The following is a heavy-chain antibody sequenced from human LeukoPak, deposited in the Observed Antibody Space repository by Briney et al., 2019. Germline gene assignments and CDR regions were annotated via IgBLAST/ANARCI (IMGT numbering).Heavy chain of an antibody. J-gene: IGHJ4*02. CDR2: INYDGSNR. D-gene: IGHD3-16*01. CDR3: ARWGGTRQFYFDY. CDR1: GFILSNYG. Sequence: GGSLRLSCAASGFILSNYGLHWVRQGPGKGLEWLAVINYDGSNRYYADSVKGRFTISKDSSENTLYLQMNRLRADDTAIYYCARWGGTRQFYFDYWGQGTLATVSS. V-gene: IGHV3-33*01.